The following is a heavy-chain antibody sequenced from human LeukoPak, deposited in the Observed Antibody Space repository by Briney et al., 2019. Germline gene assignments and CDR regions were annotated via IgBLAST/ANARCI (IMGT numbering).Heavy chain of an antibody. D-gene: IGHD3-3*01. CDR2: ISYDGGNK. J-gene: IGHJ6*02. Sequence: PGGSLRLSCAASGFTFSSYVMHWVRQAPGKGLEWVAVISYDGGNKYYADSVKGRFTISRDNSKNTLYLQMNSLRSDDTAVYYCAKDYYDFWSGGYYYYYGMDVWGQGNTVTVSS. CDR3: AKDYYDFWSGGYYYYYGMDV. CDR1: GFTFSSYV. V-gene: IGHV3-30*18.